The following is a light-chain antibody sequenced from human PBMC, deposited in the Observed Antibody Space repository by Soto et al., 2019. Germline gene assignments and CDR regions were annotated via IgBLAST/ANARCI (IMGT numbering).Light chain of an antibody. J-gene: IGLJ3*02. V-gene: IGLV1-40*01. CDR2: GNS. CDR3: QSYDDSLSGWV. Sequence: QSVLTQPPSVSGAPGQRVTISCTGSSSNIGAGHALHWYQHLPGAAPKLLMYGNSDRPSGVPDRFSGSKSGTSASLAITGLQPEDEADYYFQSYDDSLSGWVFGGGTKLTVL. CDR1: SSNIGAGHA.